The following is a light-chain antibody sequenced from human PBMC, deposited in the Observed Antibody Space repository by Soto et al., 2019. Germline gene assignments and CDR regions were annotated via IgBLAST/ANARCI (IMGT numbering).Light chain of an antibody. CDR2: TTN. V-gene: IGLV1-44*01. J-gene: IGLJ1*01. Sequence: QSVLTQPYSASGTPGQRVTISCSGRSTNIGTSSVHWFQQLPGTAPKLLISTTNQRPSGVPERFSGSKSGTSASLAISGLQSEDEADYYCAAWDDSLNGHVFGTGTKVTVL. CDR1: STNIGTSS. CDR3: AAWDDSLNGHV.